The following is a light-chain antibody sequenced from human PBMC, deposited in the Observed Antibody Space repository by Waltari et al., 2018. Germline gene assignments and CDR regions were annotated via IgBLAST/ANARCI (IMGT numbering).Light chain of an antibody. J-gene: IGLJ2*01. CDR3: SSYRGSSTLVV. Sequence: QSALTQPASMAGSPGQSITLSCSGTSSDVGAYDYVARYQQHPAKAPKLIIYEVSHRPPGVSDRFSGSKSGSTASLTISGLQAEDEATYYCSSYRGSSTLVVFGGGTKLTVL. CDR1: SSDVGAYDY. CDR2: EVS. V-gene: IGLV2-14*01.